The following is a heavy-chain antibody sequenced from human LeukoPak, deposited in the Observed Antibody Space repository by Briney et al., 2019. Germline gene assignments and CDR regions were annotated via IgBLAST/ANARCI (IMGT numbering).Heavy chain of an antibody. V-gene: IGHV3-15*01. D-gene: IGHD3-16*01. CDR3: LTDPSYETNN. J-gene: IGHJ4*02. CDR2: IKSKTDGETT. CDR1: GLTFNVAW. Sequence: GGSLRLSCAVSGLTFNVAWMSWVRQAPGKGLEWIGRIKSKTDGETTDYAAPLRGRFSISRDDSKDTLYLQMNSLEAEDTAVYYCLTDPSYETNNWGQGTLVTVSS.